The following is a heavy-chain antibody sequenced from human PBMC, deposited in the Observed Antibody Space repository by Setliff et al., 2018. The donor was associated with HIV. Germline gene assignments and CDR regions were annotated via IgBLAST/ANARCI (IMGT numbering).Heavy chain of an antibody. CDR1: GFTFSDYY. CDR2: ISSSGSII. J-gene: IGHJ3*02. Sequence: GGSLRLSCAASGFTFSDYYMSWIRQAPGMGLEWVSYISSSGSIIYYADSVKGRFTIYRDNAKKSLYLQMNSLRAEDTAVYYCARQDDYFDSSGYYLGYDGFDIWGQGTMVTVSS. V-gene: IGHV3-11*04. D-gene: IGHD3-22*01. CDR3: ARQDDYFDSSGYYLGYDGFDI.